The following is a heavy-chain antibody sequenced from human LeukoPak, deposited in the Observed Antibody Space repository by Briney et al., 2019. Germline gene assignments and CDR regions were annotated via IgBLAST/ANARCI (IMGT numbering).Heavy chain of an antibody. Sequence: GGSLRLSCAASGFTFSSYWMHWVRQAPGKGLVWVSRINSDGSSTSYADSVKGRFTISRDNAKNTLYLQMNSLRAEDTAVYYCARAKYYYDSSSYYAPGFDYWGQGTLVTVSS. CDR1: GFTFSSYW. CDR3: ARAKYYYDSSSYYAPGFDY. CDR2: INSDGSST. V-gene: IGHV3-74*01. D-gene: IGHD3-22*01. J-gene: IGHJ4*02.